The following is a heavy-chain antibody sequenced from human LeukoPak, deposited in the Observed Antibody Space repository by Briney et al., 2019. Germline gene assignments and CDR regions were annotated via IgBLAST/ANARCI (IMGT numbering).Heavy chain of an antibody. CDR2: INSDGSST. Sequence: GGSLRLSCAASGFTFSSYWMHWVRQAPGKGLVWVSRINSDGSSTSYADSAKGRFTISRDNAKNTLYLQMNSLRAEDTAVYYCARGGVTTVITHYYYGMDVWGQGTTVTVSS. D-gene: IGHD4-17*01. CDR3: ARGGVTTVITHYYYGMDV. CDR1: GFTFSSYW. V-gene: IGHV3-74*01. J-gene: IGHJ6*02.